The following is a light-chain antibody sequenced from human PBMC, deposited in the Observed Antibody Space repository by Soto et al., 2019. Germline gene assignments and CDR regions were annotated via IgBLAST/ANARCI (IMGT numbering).Light chain of an antibody. CDR3: QQYGSSPPTT. CDR1: QSVSSSY. V-gene: IGKV3-20*01. CDR2: GAS. Sequence: EIVLPQSPGTLSLSPGERAPLSCRARQSVSSSYLAWYQQKPGQPPRLLIYGASSRATGIPDRFSGSGSGTDFTLTISRLEPEDLAVYYCQQYGSSPPTTFGQGTKVDIK. J-gene: IGKJ1*01.